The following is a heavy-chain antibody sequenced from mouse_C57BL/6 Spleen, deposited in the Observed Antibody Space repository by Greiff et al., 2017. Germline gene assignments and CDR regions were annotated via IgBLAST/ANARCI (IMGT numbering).Heavy chain of an antibody. V-gene: IGHV1-62-2*01. CDR2: FYPGSGSI. Sequence: QVQLQQSGAELAKLGASVKLSCKASGYTFTEYTINWVKQRSGQGLEWIGWFYPGSGSIKHNEKFKDKATLTADKTSTTVYMKLSRLTYKDSASYFCARHDAPPGNYGAWFAYWGQGTLLTVSA. J-gene: IGHJ3*01. CDR1: GYTFTEYT. D-gene: IGHD2-1*01. CDR3: ARHDAPPGNYGAWFAY.